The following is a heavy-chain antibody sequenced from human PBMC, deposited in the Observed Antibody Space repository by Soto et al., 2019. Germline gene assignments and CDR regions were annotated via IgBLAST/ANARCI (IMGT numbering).Heavy chain of an antibody. V-gene: IGHV3-15*07. CDR2: IKTSGGGGAT. Sequence: EVQLVESAGGLVKPGGSLRLSCVASGFSFNEAWMNWVRQAPGEGLEWVGRIKTSGGGGATDYAAPVQGRFTISRDDSKNALYLHMNSLRAEDTATYYCTTGSVEGIWGQGTTVTVSS. CDR1: GFSFNEAW. D-gene: IGHD2-15*01. CDR3: TTGSVEGI. J-gene: IGHJ6*02.